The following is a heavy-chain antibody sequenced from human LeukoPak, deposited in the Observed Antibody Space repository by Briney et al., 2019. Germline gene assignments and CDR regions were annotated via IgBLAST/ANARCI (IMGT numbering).Heavy chain of an antibody. V-gene: IGHV4-30-2*01. CDR2: IYHSGST. D-gene: IGHD2-2*01. J-gene: IGHJ5*02. CDR3: ARGGAVVPAAQNWFDP. Sequence: PSQTLSLTCAVSGGSISSGGYSWSWIWQPPGKGLEWIGYIYHSGSTYYNPSLKSRVTISVDRSKNQFSLKLSSVTAADTAVYYCARGGAVVPAAQNWFDPWGQGTLVTVSS. CDR1: GGSISSGGYS.